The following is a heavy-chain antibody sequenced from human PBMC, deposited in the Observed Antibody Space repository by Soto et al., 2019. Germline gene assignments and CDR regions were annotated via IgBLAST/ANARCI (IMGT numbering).Heavy chain of an antibody. J-gene: IGHJ3*02. D-gene: IGHD6-19*01. Sequence: EVQLLESGGGVVQPGGSLRLSCAASGFTFSSYALNWVRQAPGKGLEWVSVIIGSGGSTNYADSVKGRFTISRDNSKNTQYMKMNGLRAEDTYVYYCAKANYSSGSRDAFDIWGQGTLVTVSS. V-gene: IGHV3-23*01. CDR3: AKANYSSGSRDAFDI. CDR1: GFTFSSYA. CDR2: IIGSGGST.